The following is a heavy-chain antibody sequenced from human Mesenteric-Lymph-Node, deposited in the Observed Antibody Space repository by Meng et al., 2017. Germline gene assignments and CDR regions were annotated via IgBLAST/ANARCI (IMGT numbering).Heavy chain of an antibody. V-gene: IGHV3-30-3*02. Sequence: RSLRLYCVASGFTFSSYALHLVRQAPGKGLEWVAVISYDGSNKYYADSVKGRLTISRDNSKNTLYLQMNSQRAEDTAVYHCAKLAGGGDWRIGLDPWGQGTLVTVSS. CDR3: AKLAGGGDWRIGLDP. D-gene: IGHD2-21*02. J-gene: IGHJ5*02. CDR2: ISYDGSNK. CDR1: GFTFSSYA.